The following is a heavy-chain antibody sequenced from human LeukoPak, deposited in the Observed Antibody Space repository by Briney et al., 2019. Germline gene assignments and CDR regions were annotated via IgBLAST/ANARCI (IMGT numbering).Heavy chain of an antibody. CDR1: GFTFSDCY. V-gene: IGHV3-11*04. Sequence: GGSLRLSCAASGFTFSDCYMSWIRQAPGKGLEWVSYISSSGSTIYYADSVRGRFTISRDNAKNSLYLQMNSLRAEDTAVYYCARDISPYCGGDCYFDYWGQGTLVTVPS. CDR3: ARDISPYCGGDCYFDY. CDR2: ISSSGSTI. D-gene: IGHD2-21*02. J-gene: IGHJ4*02.